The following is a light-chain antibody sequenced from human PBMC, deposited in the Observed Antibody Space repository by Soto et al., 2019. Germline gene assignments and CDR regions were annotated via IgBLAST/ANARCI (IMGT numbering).Light chain of an antibody. CDR1: QIISIY. V-gene: IGKV1-39*01. Sequence: DIQMTQSPSSLSASVGDRFTITCLSSQIISIYLNWYQQKPGKAPKLLINGASSLQSGVPSRFSGSESGTDFTLTISRLEPEDFAVYYCQQYGSSPRFTFGPGTKVDIK. J-gene: IGKJ3*01. CDR3: QQYGSSPRFT. CDR2: GAS.